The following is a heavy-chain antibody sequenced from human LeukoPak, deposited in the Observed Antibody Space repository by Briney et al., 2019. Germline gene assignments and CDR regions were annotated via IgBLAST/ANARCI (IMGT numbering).Heavy chain of an antibody. V-gene: IGHV3-74*01. CDR1: GFTFSTYW. CDR3: ARDLSY. CDR2: INRDGSGT. J-gene: IGHJ4*02. Sequence: GGSLRLSCAASGFTFSTYWMHWVRQASEKGLVWVSRINRDGSGTSYVDSVKGRFTISRDNAKNTLYLQMNSLRAEDTAVYYCARDLSYWGQGTLVTVSS.